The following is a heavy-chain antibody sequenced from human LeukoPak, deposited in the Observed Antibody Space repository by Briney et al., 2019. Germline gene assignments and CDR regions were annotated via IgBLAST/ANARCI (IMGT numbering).Heavy chain of an antibody. J-gene: IGHJ4*02. Sequence: SQTLSLTCAISGDSVSSNSAAWNWIRQSPSRGLEWLGRTYYRSKWISDYAVSVKSRMTINADTSKNQFSLQVNSVTLEDTAVYYCARKGTVTTPFDYWGQGILVTVSS. CDR2: TYYRSKWIS. CDR1: GDSVSSNSAA. D-gene: IGHD1/OR15-1a*01. CDR3: ARKGTVTTPFDY. V-gene: IGHV6-1*01.